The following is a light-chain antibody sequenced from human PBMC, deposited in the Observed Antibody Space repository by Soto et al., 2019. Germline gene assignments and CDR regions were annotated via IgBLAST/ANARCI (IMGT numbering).Light chain of an antibody. J-gene: IGLJ3*02. CDR2: ENN. V-gene: IGLV1-51*02. CDR1: SSNIGNNY. CDR3: GTWDSSLSALV. Sequence: QSVLTQPPSVSAAPGQKVTISCSGSSSNIGNNYVSWYQQLPGTAPKLLIYENNKRPSGIPDRFSGSKSGTSATLGITGLQNGDEADYYCGTWDSSLSALVFGGGTKLTVL.